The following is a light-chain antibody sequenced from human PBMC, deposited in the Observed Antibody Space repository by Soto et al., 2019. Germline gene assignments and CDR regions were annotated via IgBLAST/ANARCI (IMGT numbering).Light chain of an antibody. CDR3: QQYNNWPWT. J-gene: IGKJ1*01. CDR2: GAS. Sequence: ETVLTQSPGPVSLSPGDRAPLPCRASQSVSSNKLAWYQQKPGQAPRLLIYGASTRATGIPARFSGSGSGTEFTLTISSLQSEDFAVYYCQQYNNWPWTFGQGTKVDIK. CDR1: QSVSSN. V-gene: IGKV3-15*01.